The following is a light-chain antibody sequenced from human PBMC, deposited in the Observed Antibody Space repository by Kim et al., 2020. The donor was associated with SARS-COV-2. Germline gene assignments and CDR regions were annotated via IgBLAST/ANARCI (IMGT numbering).Light chain of an antibody. J-gene: IGLJ1*01. CDR1: SSNIGSNT. V-gene: IGLV1-44*01. CDR2: SNN. Sequence: QSVLTQQPSASGTPGQRVTISCSGSSSNIGSNTVNWYQQLPGTAPKLLIYSNNQRPSGVPDRFSGSESGTSASLAISGLQSEVEADYYCAAWDDSLNGYVFGTGTKVTVL. CDR3: AAWDDSLNGYV.